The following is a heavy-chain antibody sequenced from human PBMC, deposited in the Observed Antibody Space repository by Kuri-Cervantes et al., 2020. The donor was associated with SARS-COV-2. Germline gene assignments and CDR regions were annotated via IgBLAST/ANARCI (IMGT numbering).Heavy chain of an antibody. D-gene: IGHD3-10*01. CDR2: IYYSGST. Sequence: GSLRLSCAVYGGSFSGYYWNWIRQPSGKGLEWIGYIYYSGSTNYNPSLKSRVTISVDTSKNQFSLKLSSVTAADTAVYYCAREWFGENYYYYYGMDVWGQGTTVTVSS. CDR1: GGSFSGYY. J-gene: IGHJ6*02. V-gene: IGHV4-59*12. CDR3: AREWFGENYYYYYGMDV.